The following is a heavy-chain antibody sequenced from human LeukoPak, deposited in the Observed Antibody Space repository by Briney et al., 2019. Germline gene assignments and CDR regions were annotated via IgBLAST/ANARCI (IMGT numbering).Heavy chain of an antibody. CDR2: INHSGST. D-gene: IGHD6-6*01. CDR1: GGSFSGYY. J-gene: IGHJ4*02. CDR3: ARGLSSSSRLDY. V-gene: IGHV4-34*01. Sequence: SETLSLTCAVYGGSFSGYYWSWVRQPPGKGLEWIGEINHSGSTNYNPSLKSQVTISVDTSKNQFSLKLSSVTAADTAVYYCARGLSSSSRLDYWGQGTLVTVSS.